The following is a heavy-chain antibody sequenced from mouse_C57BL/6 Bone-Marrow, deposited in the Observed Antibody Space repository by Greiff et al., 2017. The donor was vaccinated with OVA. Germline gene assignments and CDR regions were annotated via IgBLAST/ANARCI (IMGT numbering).Heavy chain of an antibody. CDR2: IDPSDSYT. V-gene: IGHV1-50*01. CDR3: ASHLPAWFAY. Sequence: QVHVKQPGAELVKPGASVTLSCKASGYTFTSYWMQWVKQRPGQGLEWIGEIDPSDSYTNYNQKFKGKATLTVDTSASTAYMQLSSLTSEDSAVYYCASHLPAWFAYWGQGTLVTVAA. D-gene: IGHD6-1*01. CDR1: GYTFTSYW. J-gene: IGHJ3*01.